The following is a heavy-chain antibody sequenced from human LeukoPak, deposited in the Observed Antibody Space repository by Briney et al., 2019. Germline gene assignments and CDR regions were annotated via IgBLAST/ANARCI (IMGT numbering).Heavy chain of an antibody. V-gene: IGHV4-39*07. CDR2: IYSSGTT. Sequence: SETLSLTCTVSGDSISSGNYYWGWFRQPPEKGLEWIGNIYSSGTTYYDPSLRSQVTMSVDTSKNQFSLKVTSVTAADTAVYYCARDRGDYIFDYWGQGTLVTVSS. CDR1: GDSISSGNYY. CDR3: ARDRGDYIFDY. D-gene: IGHD4-17*01. J-gene: IGHJ4*02.